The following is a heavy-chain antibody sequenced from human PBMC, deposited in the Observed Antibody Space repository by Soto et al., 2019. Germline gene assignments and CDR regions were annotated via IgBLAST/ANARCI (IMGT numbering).Heavy chain of an antibody. CDR3: ARPDKSGSYDY. Sequence: VESLTISCKGSGYSFTSYWIVWVLQMPGKGLEWMGIIYPGDSDTRYSPSFQGQVTISADKSISTAYLQWSSLKSSDTAMYYCARPDKSGSYDYWGQGTMVTGSS. V-gene: IGHV5-51*01. CDR2: IYPGDSDT. J-gene: IGHJ4*02. D-gene: IGHD1-26*01. CDR1: GYSFTSYW.